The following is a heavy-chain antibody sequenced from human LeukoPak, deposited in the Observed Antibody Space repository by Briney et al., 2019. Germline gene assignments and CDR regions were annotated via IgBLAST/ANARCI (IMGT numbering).Heavy chain of an antibody. D-gene: IGHD1-26*01. CDR1: GGTFSSYA. J-gene: IGHJ6*02. Sequence: GASVKVSCKASGGTFSSYAISWVRQAPGQGLEWMGGIIPIFGTANYAQKSQGRVTITADESTSTAYMELSSLRSEDTAVYYCARDRYSGSYALYYYYGMDVWGQGTTVTVSS. CDR2: IIPIFGTA. CDR3: ARDRYSGSYALYYYYGMDV. V-gene: IGHV1-69*01.